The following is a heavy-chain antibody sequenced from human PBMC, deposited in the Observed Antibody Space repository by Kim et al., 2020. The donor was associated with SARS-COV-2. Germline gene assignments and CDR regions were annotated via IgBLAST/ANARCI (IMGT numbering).Heavy chain of an antibody. V-gene: IGHV4-34*01. D-gene: IGHD3-22*01. CDR2: INHSGST. CDR3: ARVGHYYGSSGMDV. J-gene: IGHJ6*02. Sequence: SETLSLTCAVYGGSFSNYYWSWIRQPPGKGLEWIGEINHSGSTNYNPSLKSRVTISVDTSKNQFSLKLSSVTAADTAVYYCARVGHYYGSSGMDVWGQGTTVTVSS. CDR1: GGSFSNYY.